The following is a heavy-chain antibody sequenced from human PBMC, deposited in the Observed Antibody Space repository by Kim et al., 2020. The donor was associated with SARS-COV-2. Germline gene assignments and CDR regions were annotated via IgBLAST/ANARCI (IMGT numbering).Heavy chain of an antibody. CDR3: ARDAAQVGIHLDY. V-gene: IGHV3-7*03. Sequence: GGSLRLSCAASGFTFTSYWMSWVRQAPGKGLEWVANIKQDGSEKYYVDSVKGRFTISRDNAKKSLYLQMNSLRAEDTAVYYCARDAAQVGIHLDYWGQGTLVTVSS. D-gene: IGHD5-18*01. CDR2: IKQDGSEK. CDR1: GFTFTSYW. J-gene: IGHJ4*02.